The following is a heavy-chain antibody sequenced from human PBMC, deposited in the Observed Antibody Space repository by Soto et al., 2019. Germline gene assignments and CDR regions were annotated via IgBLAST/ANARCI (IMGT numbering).Heavy chain of an antibody. D-gene: IGHD3-10*01. CDR3: ARARRGAMVRGVITGPSFWFDP. CDR2: IWYDGSNK. CDR1: GFTFSSYG. Sequence: GGSLRLSCAASGFTFSSYGMHWVRQAPGKGLEWVAVIWYDGSNKYYADSVKGRFTISRDNSKNTLYLQMNSLRAEDTAVYYCARARRGAMVRGVITGPSFWFDPWGQGTLVTVSS. V-gene: IGHV3-33*01. J-gene: IGHJ5*02.